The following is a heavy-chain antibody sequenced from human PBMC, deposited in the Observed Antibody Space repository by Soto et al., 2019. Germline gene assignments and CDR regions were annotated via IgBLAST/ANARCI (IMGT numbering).Heavy chain of an antibody. CDR2: IYYSGST. Sequence: QLQLQESGPGLVKPSETLSLTCTVSGGSISSSSYYWGWIRQPPGKGLEWIGSIYYSGSTYYNPSLNGRVTISVDTSQNQFSLKLSSVTAADTAVYYCGYYYGSGPGNYWGQGTLVTVSS. D-gene: IGHD3-10*01. J-gene: IGHJ4*02. CDR1: GGSISSSSYY. CDR3: GYYYGSGPGNY. V-gene: IGHV4-39*01.